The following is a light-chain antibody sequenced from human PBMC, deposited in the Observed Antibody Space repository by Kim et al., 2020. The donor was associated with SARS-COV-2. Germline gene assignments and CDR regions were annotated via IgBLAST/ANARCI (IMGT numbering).Light chain of an antibody. CDR3: GTWDSSLSAYV. CDR1: SSNIVNNF. Sequence: GQKVTISCSGSSSNIVNNFVSWYQQFPGTAPKLLIYDNNERPSGIPDRFSGSKSGTSATLGITGLQTGDEADYYCGTWDSSLSAYVFGTGTKVTVL. CDR2: DNN. V-gene: IGLV1-51*01. J-gene: IGLJ1*01.